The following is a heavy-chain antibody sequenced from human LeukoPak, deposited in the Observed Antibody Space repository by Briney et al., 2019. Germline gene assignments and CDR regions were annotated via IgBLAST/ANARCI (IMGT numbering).Heavy chain of an antibody. CDR1: GFTFSNAW. Sequence: GGSLRLSCAASGFTFSNAWMNWVRQAPGKGLEWVGRIKSKTDGGTTDYAAPVKGRFTISRDDSKNTLYLQMNSLKTEDTAVYYCTTDPWGGNIYDPPAFDIWGQGTMVTVSS. J-gene: IGHJ3*02. CDR2: IKSKTDGGTT. D-gene: IGHD4-23*01. V-gene: IGHV3-15*07. CDR3: TTDPWGGNIYDPPAFDI.